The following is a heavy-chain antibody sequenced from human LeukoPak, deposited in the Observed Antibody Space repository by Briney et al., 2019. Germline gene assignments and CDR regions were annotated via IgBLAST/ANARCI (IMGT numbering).Heavy chain of an antibody. J-gene: IGHJ6*02. CDR3: AKGAVLDIVVVPAASTYGMDV. CDR2: ISYDGSNK. CDR1: GFTFSSYG. Sequence: GRSLRLSCAASGFTFSSYGMHWVRQAPGKGLEWVAVISYDGSNKYYADSVKGRFTISGDNSKNTLYLQMNSLRAEDTAVYYCAKGAVLDIVVVPAASTYGMDVWGQGTTVTVSS. V-gene: IGHV3-30*18. D-gene: IGHD2-2*01.